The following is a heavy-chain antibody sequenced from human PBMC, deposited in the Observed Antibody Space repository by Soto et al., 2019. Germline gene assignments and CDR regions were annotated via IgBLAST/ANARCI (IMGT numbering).Heavy chain of an antibody. Sequence: EVQLVESGGGLVQPGGSLRLSCAASGFTFSSYWMSWVRQAPGKGLEWVANIKKDGSEKYYVDSVKGRFTISRDNAKNSLYLQMNSLRAEDTAVYYCARDIVVVAATSPESYYYYGMDVWGQGTTVTVSS. J-gene: IGHJ6*02. CDR1: GFTFSSYW. CDR2: IKKDGSEK. D-gene: IGHD2-15*01. CDR3: ARDIVVVAATSPESYYYYGMDV. V-gene: IGHV3-7*03.